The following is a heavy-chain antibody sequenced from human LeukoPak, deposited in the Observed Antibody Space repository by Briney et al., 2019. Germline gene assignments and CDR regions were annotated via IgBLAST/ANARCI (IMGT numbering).Heavy chain of an antibody. J-gene: IGHJ4*02. CDR1: GFTFSSYG. CDR3: ARDNSGSYQHIAALGYFDY. CDR2: IWYDGSNK. D-gene: IGHD1-26*01. V-gene: IGHV3-33*01. Sequence: PGGSLRLSCAASGFTFSSYGMHWVRQAPGKGLEWVAVIWYDGSNKYYADSVKGRFTISRDNSKNTLYLQMNSLRAEDTAVYYCARDNSGSYQHIAALGYFDYWGQGTLVTVSS.